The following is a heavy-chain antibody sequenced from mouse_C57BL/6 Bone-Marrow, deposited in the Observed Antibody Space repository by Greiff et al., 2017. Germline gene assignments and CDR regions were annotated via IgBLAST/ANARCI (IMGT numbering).Heavy chain of an antibody. CDR2: IYPGSGST. CDR3: ARRPYDYDEGPYAMDY. CDR1: GYTFTSYW. J-gene: IGHJ4*01. Sequence: QVQLQQPGAELVQPGASVKMSCKASGYTFTSYWITWVKQRPGQGLEWIGDIYPGSGSTNYNEKFKSKATLTVDTSSSTAYMQLSSLTSEDSAVYYCARRPYDYDEGPYAMDYWGQGTSVTVSS. D-gene: IGHD2-4*01. V-gene: IGHV1-55*01.